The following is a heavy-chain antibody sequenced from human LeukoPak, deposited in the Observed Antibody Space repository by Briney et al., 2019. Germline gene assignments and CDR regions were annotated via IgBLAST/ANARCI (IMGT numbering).Heavy chain of an antibody. CDR2: IYYSGST. Sequence: PSQTLSLTCTVSGGSISSGDYYWSWIRQPPGKGLEWIGYIYYSGSTYYNPSLKSRVTISVDTSKNQFSLKLSSVTAADTAVYYCARANWGFSNFDYWGQGTLVTVSS. D-gene: IGHD7-27*01. CDR1: GGSISSGDYY. CDR3: ARANWGFSNFDY. V-gene: IGHV4-30-4*08. J-gene: IGHJ4*02.